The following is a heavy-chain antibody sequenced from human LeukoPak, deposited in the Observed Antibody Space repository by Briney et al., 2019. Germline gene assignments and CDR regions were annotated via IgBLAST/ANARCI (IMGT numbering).Heavy chain of an antibody. Sequence: PGGSLRLSCAASGFTFSTYAMSWVRQAPGKGLEWVSGISGSGGSTYYADSVKGRFTISRDNSKNTLYLQMNSLRAEDTAVYYCAKSVAAAGLNWFDPWGQGTLVTVSS. V-gene: IGHV3-23*01. CDR3: AKSVAAAGLNWFDP. J-gene: IGHJ5*02. CDR2: ISGSGGST. CDR1: GFTFSTYA. D-gene: IGHD6-13*01.